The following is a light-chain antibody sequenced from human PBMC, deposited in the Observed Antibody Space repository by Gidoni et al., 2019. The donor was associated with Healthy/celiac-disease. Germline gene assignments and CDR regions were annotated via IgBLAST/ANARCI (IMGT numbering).Light chain of an antibody. CDR1: QSVLYSSNNKNY. V-gene: IGKV4-1*01. CDR2: WAS. Sequence: DIVMYQSPDSLAESLGERATINCKSSQSVLYSSNNKNYLAWYQQKPGQPPKLLISWASTRESGVPDRFSGSGSGTDFTLTISSLQAEDVAVYYCQQYYSTPYTFGQGTKLEIK. J-gene: IGKJ2*01. CDR3: QQYYSTPYT.